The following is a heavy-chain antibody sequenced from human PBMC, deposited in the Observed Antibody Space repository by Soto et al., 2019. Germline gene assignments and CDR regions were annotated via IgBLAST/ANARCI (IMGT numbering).Heavy chain of an antibody. V-gene: IGHV3-48*01. CDR3: ARWSANSYCSSTSCSEGYYYYMDV. D-gene: IGHD2-2*01. Sequence: QQSQTLSLTCAASGFTFSSYSMNWVRQAPGKGLEWVSYISSSSTIYYADSVKGRFTISRDNAKNSLYLQMNSLRAEDTAVYYCARWSANSYCSSTSCSEGYYYYMDVWGKGTTVTVSS. CDR1: GFTFSSYS. J-gene: IGHJ6*03. CDR2: ISSSSTI.